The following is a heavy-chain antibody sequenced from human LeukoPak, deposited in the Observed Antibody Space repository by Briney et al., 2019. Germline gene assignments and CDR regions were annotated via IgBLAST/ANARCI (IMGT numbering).Heavy chain of an antibody. V-gene: IGHV4-59*08. CDR2: IYYSGST. CDR3: AGLTVRAYYFDY. J-gene: IGHJ4*02. Sequence: SETLSLTCTVSGGSISSYYWSWIRQPPGKGLEWIGYIYYSGSTNYNPSLKSRVTISVNTSKNQFSLKLSSVTAADTAVYYCAGLTVRAYYFDYWGQGTLVTVSS. D-gene: IGHD4-17*01. CDR1: GGSISSYY.